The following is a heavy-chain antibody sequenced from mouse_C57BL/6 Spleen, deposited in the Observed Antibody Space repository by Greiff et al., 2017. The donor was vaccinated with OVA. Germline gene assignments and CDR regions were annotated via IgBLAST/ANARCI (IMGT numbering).Heavy chain of an antibody. D-gene: IGHD2-3*01. J-gene: IGHJ4*01. CDR2: IRNKANNHAT. V-gene: IGHV6-6*01. CDR3: TRYDGYYDAMDY. CDR1: GFTFSDAW. Sequence: EVKLMESGGGLVQPGGSMKLSCAASGFTFSDAWMDWVRQSPEKGLEWVAEIRNKANNHATYYAESVKGRFTISRDDSKSSVYLQMNSLRAEDTGIYYCTRYDGYYDAMDYWGQGTSVTVSS.